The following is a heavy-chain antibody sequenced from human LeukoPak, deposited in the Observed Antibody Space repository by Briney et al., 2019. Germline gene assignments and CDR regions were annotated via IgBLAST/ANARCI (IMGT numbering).Heavy chain of an antibody. D-gene: IGHD4-17*01. CDR1: GGSISSYY. V-gene: IGHV4-59*12. CDR2: IYYSGST. J-gene: IGHJ4*02. Sequence: SETLSLTCTVSGGSISSYYWSWIRQPPGKGLEWIGYIYYSGSTNYNPSLKSRVTISVDTSKNQFFLKLSSVTAADTAVYYCARVARLYGDPSYFDYWGQGTLVTVSS. CDR3: ARVARLYGDPSYFDY.